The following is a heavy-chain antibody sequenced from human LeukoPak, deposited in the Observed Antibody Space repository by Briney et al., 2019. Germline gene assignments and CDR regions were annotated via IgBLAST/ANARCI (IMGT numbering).Heavy chain of an antibody. Sequence: PGRSLGLSCAASGFTFSSYGMHWVRQAPGKGLEWVAVISYDGSNKYYADSVKGRFTVSRDNSKNTLYLQMNSLRAEDTAVYYCVRGAYSSSWLNFDYWGQGTLVAVSS. D-gene: IGHD6-13*01. J-gene: IGHJ4*02. CDR3: VRGAYSSSWLNFDY. V-gene: IGHV3-30*03. CDR2: ISYDGSNK. CDR1: GFTFSSYG.